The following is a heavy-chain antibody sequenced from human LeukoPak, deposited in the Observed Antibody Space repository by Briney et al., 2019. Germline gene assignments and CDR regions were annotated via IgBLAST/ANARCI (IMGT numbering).Heavy chain of an antibody. D-gene: IGHD3-3*01. CDR2: ISSSSGYI. V-gene: IGHV3-21*01. Sequence: PGGSLRLSCAASGFTFSSYSMNWVRQAPGKGLEWVSSISSSSGYIYYADSMKGRFTISRDNAKNSLYLQMNSLGAEDTALHYCARGQKETFTIFGVVIMMPFDYWGQGTPVTVSS. J-gene: IGHJ4*02. CDR3: ARGQKETFTIFGVVIMMPFDY. CDR1: GFTFSSYS.